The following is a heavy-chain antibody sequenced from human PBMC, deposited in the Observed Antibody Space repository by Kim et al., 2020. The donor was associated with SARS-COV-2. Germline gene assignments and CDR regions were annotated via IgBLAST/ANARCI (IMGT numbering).Heavy chain of an antibody. CDR3: ARRTESSSGYFNWFDP. J-gene: IGHJ5*02. V-gene: IGHV4-59*01. D-gene: IGHD3-22*01. Sequence: SLKSRVTISVDTSKNQFSLKLSSVTAADTAVYYCARRTESSSGYFNWFDPWGQGTLVTVSS.